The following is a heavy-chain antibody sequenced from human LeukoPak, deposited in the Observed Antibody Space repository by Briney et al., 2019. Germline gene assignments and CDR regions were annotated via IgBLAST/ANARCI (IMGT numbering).Heavy chain of an antibody. V-gene: IGHV1-69*04. CDR3: ARDPRYYDSSGYLEEVDY. CDR2: IIPILGIA. CDR1: GGTFSSYT. J-gene: IGHJ4*02. Sequence: SVKVSCKASGGTFSSYTISWVRQAPGQGLEWMGRIIPILGIASYAQKFQGRVTITADKSTSTAYMELSGLRSEDTAVYYCARDPRYYDSSGYLEEVDYWGQGTLVTVSS. D-gene: IGHD3-22*01.